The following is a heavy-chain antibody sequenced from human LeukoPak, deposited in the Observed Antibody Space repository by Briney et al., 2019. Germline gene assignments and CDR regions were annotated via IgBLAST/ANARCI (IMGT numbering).Heavy chain of an antibody. Sequence: PSETLSLTCAVYGGSFSSYYWGWIRQPPGKGLEWIGSIYYSGSTYYNPSLKSRVTISVDTSKNQFSLKLSSVTAADTAVYYCARLGNLGPIVVVPAAMPTWFDPWGQGTLVTVSS. CDR1: GGSFSSYY. CDR3: ARLGNLGPIVVVPAAMPTWFDP. CDR2: IYYSGST. J-gene: IGHJ5*02. V-gene: IGHV4-39*01. D-gene: IGHD2-2*01.